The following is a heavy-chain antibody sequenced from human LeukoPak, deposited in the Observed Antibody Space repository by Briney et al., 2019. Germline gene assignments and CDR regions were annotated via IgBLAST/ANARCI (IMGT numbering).Heavy chain of an antibody. CDR3: AKAIYYYYMDV. CDR2: ISYDGSNK. Sequence: GGSLRLSCAASGFTFSSYGMHCVRQAPGKGLEWVAVISYDGSNKYYADSVKGRFTISRDNSKNTLYLQMNSLRAEDTAVYYCAKAIYYYYMDVWGKGTTVTVSS. D-gene: IGHD3-9*01. V-gene: IGHV3-30*18. J-gene: IGHJ6*03. CDR1: GFTFSSYG.